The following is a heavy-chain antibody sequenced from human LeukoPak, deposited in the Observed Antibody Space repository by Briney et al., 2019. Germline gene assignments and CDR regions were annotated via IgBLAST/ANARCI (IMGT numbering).Heavy chain of an antibody. D-gene: IGHD5-18*01. V-gene: IGHV4-30-4*01. Sequence: SETLSLTCTVSGGSISSGDYYWSWIRQPPGKGLEWIGYIYYSGSTYYNPSLKSRVTISVDRSKNQLSLKLSSVTAADTAMYYCASGGYSYGFDYWGQGTLVTVSS. CDR2: IYYSGST. J-gene: IGHJ4*02. CDR1: GGSISSGDYY. CDR3: ASGGYSYGFDY.